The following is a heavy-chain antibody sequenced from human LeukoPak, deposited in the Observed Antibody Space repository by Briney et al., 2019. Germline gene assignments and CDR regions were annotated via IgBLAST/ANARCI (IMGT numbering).Heavy chain of an antibody. CDR1: GFTFASYA. D-gene: IGHD2/OR15-2a*01. V-gene: IGHV3-23*01. CDR3: AQNSPVLDY. J-gene: IGHJ4*02. Sequence: GGSLRLSCAASGFTFASYAMRWVRQAPGKGLEWVSSITNSGDTTYYADSVKGRFTISRDNSKNTLYLQLNSLRAEDTAIYYCAQNSPVLDYWGQGTLVTVSS. CDR2: ITNSGDTT.